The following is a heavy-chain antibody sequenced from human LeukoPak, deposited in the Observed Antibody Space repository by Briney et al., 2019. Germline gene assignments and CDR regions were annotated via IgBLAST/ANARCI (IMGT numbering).Heavy chain of an antibody. CDR3: ARDSLSPGVRKRIAVAGFDY. CDR2: ISYDGSNK. Sequence: GGSLRLSCAASGFTFSSYGMHWVRQAPGKGLEWVAVISYDGSNKYYADSVKGRFTISRDNSKNTLYLQMSSLRAEDTAVYYCARDSLSPGVRKRIAVAGFDYWGQGTLVTVSS. CDR1: GFTFSSYG. V-gene: IGHV3-30*19. J-gene: IGHJ4*02. D-gene: IGHD6-19*01.